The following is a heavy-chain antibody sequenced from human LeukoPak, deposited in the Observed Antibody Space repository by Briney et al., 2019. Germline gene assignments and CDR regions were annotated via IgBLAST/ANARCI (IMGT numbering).Heavy chain of an antibody. CDR3: ARRRASGFGELLDF. D-gene: IGHD3-10*01. CDR1: GDSISSYY. V-gene: IGHV4-59*08. J-gene: IGHJ4*02. Sequence: SETLSLTCTVSGDSISSYYWSWIRQPPGKGLEWIGYIYYSGSTNYNPSLKSRVTILVDTSKNQFSLKLTSVSAADTAVYYCARRRASGFGELLDFWGQGTLVTVSS. CDR2: IYYSGST.